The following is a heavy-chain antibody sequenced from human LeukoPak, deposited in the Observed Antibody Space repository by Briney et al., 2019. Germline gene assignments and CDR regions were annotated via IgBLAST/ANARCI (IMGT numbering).Heavy chain of an antibody. V-gene: IGHV4-30-2*01. J-gene: IGHJ4*02. CDR2: IYHSGST. Sequence: SGTLSLTCAVSGGSISSGGYSWSWIRQPPGKGLEWIGYIYHSGSTYYNPSLKSRVTISVDRSKNQFSLKLSSVTAADTAVYYCARDALWFGELGYFDYWGQGTLVTVSS. D-gene: IGHD3-10*01. CDR3: ARDALWFGELGYFDY. CDR1: GGSISSGGYS.